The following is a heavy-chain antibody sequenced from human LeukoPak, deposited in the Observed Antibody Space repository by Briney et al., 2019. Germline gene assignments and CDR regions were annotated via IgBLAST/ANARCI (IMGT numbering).Heavy chain of an antibody. CDR1: GGSISSSSYY. J-gene: IGHJ4*02. Sequence: PTETLSLTCTVSGGSISSSSYYWGWIRQPPGKGLEWIGSIYYSGSTYYNPSLKSRVTISVDTSKNQFSLKLSSVTAADTAVYYCARVTPNEYGGGWYGDEPLDPYFDYWGQGTLVTVSS. CDR3: ARVTPNEYGGGWYGDEPLDPYFDY. V-gene: IGHV4-39*07. D-gene: IGHD6-19*01. CDR2: IYYSGST.